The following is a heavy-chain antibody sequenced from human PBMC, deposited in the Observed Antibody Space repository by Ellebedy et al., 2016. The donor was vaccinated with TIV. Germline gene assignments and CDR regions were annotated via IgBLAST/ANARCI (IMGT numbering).Heavy chain of an antibody. J-gene: IGHJ4*02. D-gene: IGHD2-21*01. V-gene: IGHV3-48*04. CDR1: GFTFSSYS. CDR3: ARDFVNDY. Sequence: GESLKISXAASGFTFSSYSMNWVRQAPGKGLEWVSYISSSSSTIYYADSVKGRFTISRDNAKNSLYLQMNSLRAEDTAVYYCARDFVNDYWGQGTLVTVSS. CDR2: ISSSSSTI.